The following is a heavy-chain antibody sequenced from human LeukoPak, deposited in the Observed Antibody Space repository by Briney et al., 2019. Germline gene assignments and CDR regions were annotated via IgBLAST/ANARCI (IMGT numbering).Heavy chain of an antibody. CDR3: ATHQGGGMTTVTMGAFDI. D-gene: IGHD4-11*01. V-gene: IGHV3-30*02. CDR1: GFTFSSYG. Sequence: GGSLRLSCAASGFTFSSYGMHWVRQAPGKGLEWVAFIRYDGSNKYHADSVKGRFTISRANSKNTLYLQMNSLRAEDTAVYYCATHQGGGMTTVTMGAFDIWSQGTMVTVSS. J-gene: IGHJ3*02. CDR2: IRYDGSNK.